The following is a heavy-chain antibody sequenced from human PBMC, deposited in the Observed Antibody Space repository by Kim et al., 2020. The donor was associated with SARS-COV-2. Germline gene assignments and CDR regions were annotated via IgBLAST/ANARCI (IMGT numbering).Heavy chain of an antibody. CDR3: ARDLSYYGMDV. J-gene: IGHJ6*02. Sequence: TYYAEPVKGRFTISRHNSKNTLYLQMNSLRAEDTAVYYCARDLSYYGMDVWGQGTTVTVSS. CDR2: T. V-gene: IGHV3-53*04.